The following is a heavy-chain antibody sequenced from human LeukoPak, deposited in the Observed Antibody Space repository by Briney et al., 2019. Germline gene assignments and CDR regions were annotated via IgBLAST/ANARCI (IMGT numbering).Heavy chain of an antibody. CDR2: IYYSGST. V-gene: IGHV4-59*01. D-gene: IGHD3-9*01. Sequence: KPSETLSLTCTVSGGSISSYYWSWIRQPPGKGLEWIGYIYYSGSTNYKPSLKSRVTISVDTSKNQFSLKLSSVTAADTAVYYCASVGALRYFDWPPWYFDYWGQGTLVTVSS. J-gene: IGHJ4*02. CDR3: ASVGALRYFDWPPWYFDY. CDR1: GGSISSYY.